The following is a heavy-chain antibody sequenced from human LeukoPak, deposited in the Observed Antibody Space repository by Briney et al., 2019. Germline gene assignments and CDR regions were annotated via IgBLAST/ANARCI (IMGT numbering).Heavy chain of an antibody. Sequence: SETLSLTCTVSGGSINSYYWTWIRQPPGKGLEWIGYIYYSGSTHYNPSLNSRVSTSLDTSKNQFSLKLSSVTAADTAVYYCARTSRHFYGSGSNLTPWPADMDVWGQGTTVTVSS. CDR2: IYYSGST. V-gene: IGHV4-59*01. CDR1: GGSINSYY. D-gene: IGHD3-10*01. CDR3: ARTSRHFYGSGSNLTPWPADMDV. J-gene: IGHJ6*02.